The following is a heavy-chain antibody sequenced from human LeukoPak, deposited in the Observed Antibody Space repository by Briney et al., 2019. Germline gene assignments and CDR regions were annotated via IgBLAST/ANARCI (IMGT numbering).Heavy chain of an antibody. CDR2: IHADGGRT. CDR1: GFAFADYA. D-gene: IGHD3-3*01. J-gene: IGHJ6*02. CDR3: STWAFYHDLDV. V-gene: IGHV3-43*02. Sequence: GGSLRLSCAASGFAFADYAMHWVRQIPGKGLECVAHIHADGGRTFYADSVKGRFTVSRDNGKNSLFLQMDSLTSDDTALYYCSTWAFYHDLDVWGQGATVIVSS.